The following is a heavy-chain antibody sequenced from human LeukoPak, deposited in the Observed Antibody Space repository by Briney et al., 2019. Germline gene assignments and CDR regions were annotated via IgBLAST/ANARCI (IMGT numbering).Heavy chain of an antibody. Sequence: SETLSLTCTVSGGSISGYYWNWIRQSPGKGLEWIGYIYYSGSTNYNPSLKSRVTMSLDTSKNQFSLKLSSVTAADTAVYHCARDSGSNFDYWGQGTLVTVSS. CDR2: IYYSGST. V-gene: IGHV4-59*01. CDR1: GGSISGYY. CDR3: ARDSGSNFDY. D-gene: IGHD2-15*01. J-gene: IGHJ4*02.